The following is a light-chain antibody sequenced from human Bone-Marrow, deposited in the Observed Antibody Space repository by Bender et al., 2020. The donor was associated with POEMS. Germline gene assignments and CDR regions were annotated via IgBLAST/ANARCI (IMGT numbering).Light chain of an antibody. CDR1: RLGDKY. Sequence: SYELTQPPSVSVSPGQTAIISCSGDRLGDKYASWYQQKPGQSPLLVIYQDTKRPSGIPERFSGSNSGNTATLTISGTQPMDEADYYCQTWDDSTTYVFGTGTRVTVL. J-gene: IGLJ1*01. CDR3: QTWDDSTTYV. CDR2: QDT. V-gene: IGLV3-1*01.